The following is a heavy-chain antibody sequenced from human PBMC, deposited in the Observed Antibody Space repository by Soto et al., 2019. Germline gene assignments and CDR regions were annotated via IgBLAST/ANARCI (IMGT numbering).Heavy chain of an antibody. D-gene: IGHD2-2*01. CDR3: ASDSTPEFTSIPGY. Sequence: QVQLVESGGGVVQPGRSLRLSCAASGFTFSSYAMHWVRQAPGKGLEWVAVISYDGSNKYYADSVKGRFTSSRDNSKNTLYLQMNSLRAEDTAVYYCASDSTPEFTSIPGYWGQGTLVTVSS. V-gene: IGHV3-30-3*01. CDR2: ISYDGSNK. CDR1: GFTFSSYA. J-gene: IGHJ4*02.